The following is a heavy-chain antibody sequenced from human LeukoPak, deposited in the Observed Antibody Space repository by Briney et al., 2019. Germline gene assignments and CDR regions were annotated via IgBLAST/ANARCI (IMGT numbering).Heavy chain of an antibody. V-gene: IGHV1-8*01. CDR2: MNPNSGNT. J-gene: IGHJ6*02. CDR1: GYTFTSYD. D-gene: IGHD2-21*01. CDR3: ARGRLIYYGMDV. Sequence: ASVKVSCKASGYTFTSYDINWVRQATGQGLEWMGWMNPNSGNTGYAQKFQGRVTMTRNTSISTAYMELSSLRSEDTAVYYCARGRLIYYGMDVWGQGTTVTDSS.